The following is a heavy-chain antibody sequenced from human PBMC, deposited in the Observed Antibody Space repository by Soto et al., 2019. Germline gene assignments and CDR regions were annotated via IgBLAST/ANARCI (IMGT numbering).Heavy chain of an antibody. Sequence: GGSLRLSCAASGFTFSNAWMSWVRQAPGKGLEWVGRIKSKTDGGTTDYAAPVKGRYTISRDDSKNTLYLQMNSLKTEDTAVYYCTTRKMARRVLTYYYYMDVWGKGTTVTVSS. CDR3: TTRKMARRVLTYYYYMDV. CDR2: IKSKTDGGTT. CDR1: GFTFSNAW. J-gene: IGHJ6*03. V-gene: IGHV3-15*01. D-gene: IGHD3-10*01.